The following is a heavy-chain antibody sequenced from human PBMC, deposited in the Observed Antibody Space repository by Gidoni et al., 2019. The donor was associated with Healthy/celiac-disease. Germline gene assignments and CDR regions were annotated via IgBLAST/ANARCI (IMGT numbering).Heavy chain of an antibody. CDR3: AKLIRWELPIFWFDP. CDR1: GCTFSSYA. D-gene: IGHD1-26*01. Sequence: EVQLLESGGGLVQPGGSLRLSCAASGCTFSSYAMSWVRQAPGKGLEWVAAISGSGGSTYYADSVKGRFTISRDNSKNTLYLQMNSLRAEDTAVYYCAKLIRWELPIFWFDPWGQGTLVTVSS. CDR2: ISGSGGST. J-gene: IGHJ5*02. V-gene: IGHV3-23*01.